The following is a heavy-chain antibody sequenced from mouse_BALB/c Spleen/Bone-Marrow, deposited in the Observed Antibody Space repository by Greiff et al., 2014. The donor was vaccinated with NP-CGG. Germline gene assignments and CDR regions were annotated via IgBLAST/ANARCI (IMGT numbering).Heavy chain of an antibody. D-gene: IGHD3-1*01. CDR1: GYTLTSYW. Sequence: EVQLVESGTVLARPGASVKMSCKASGYTLTSYWMHWVKQRPGQGLEWIGTIYPGKSDTTYNQKFKGKAKLTAVTSTSTAYMELSSLTNEDSAVYYCTTLARNYFDYWGQGTTLTVSS. V-gene: IGHV1-5*01. CDR3: TTLARNYFDY. J-gene: IGHJ2*01. CDR2: IYPGKSDT.